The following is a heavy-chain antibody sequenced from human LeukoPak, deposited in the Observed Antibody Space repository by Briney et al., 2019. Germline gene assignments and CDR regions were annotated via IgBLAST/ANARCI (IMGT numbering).Heavy chain of an antibody. CDR3: AREMYSSGWYADS. J-gene: IGHJ5*01. Sequence: SETLPLTCTVSGGSISSYYWSWIRQPPGKGLEWIGYIYYSGSTNYNPSLKSRVTISVDTSKNQFSLKLSSVTAADTAVYYCAREMYSSGWYADSWGQGTLVTVSS. D-gene: IGHD6-19*01. CDR1: GGSISSYY. V-gene: IGHV4-59*01. CDR2: IYYSGST.